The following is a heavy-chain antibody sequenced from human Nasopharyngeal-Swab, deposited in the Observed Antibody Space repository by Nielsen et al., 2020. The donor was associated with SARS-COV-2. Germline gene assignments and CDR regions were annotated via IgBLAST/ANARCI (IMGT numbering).Heavy chain of an antibody. D-gene: IGHD3-22*01. Sequence: GESLKISCAASGFTFSSYGMHWVRQAPGKGLEWVAVIWYDGNNKYYADSVKGRFTISRDNSKKTLYLQMNSLRDEDTAVYYCASDLPAFYDSSGYNFGYWGQGTLVTVSS. CDR2: IWYDGNNK. J-gene: IGHJ4*02. V-gene: IGHV3-33*01. CDR3: ASDLPAFYDSSGYNFGY. CDR1: GFTFSSYG.